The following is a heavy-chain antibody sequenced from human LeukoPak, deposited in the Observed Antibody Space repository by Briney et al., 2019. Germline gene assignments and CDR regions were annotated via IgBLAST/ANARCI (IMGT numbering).Heavy chain of an antibody. D-gene: IGHD3-10*01. CDR1: GGSISSGGYS. V-gene: IGHV4-30-2*01. J-gene: IGHJ5*02. Sequence: SETLSLTCAVSGGSISSGGYSWSWIRQPPGKGLEWIVYIYHSGSTYYNPSLKSRVTISVDRSKNQFSLKLSSVTAADTAVYYCARGRITMVRGVPNWFDPWGQGTLVAVSS. CDR2: IYHSGST. CDR3: ARGRITMVRGVPNWFDP.